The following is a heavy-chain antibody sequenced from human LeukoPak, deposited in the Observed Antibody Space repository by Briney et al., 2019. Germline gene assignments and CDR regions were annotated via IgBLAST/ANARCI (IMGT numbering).Heavy chain of an antibody. CDR1: GFAFSSSW. J-gene: IGHJ6*03. CDR3: ARRAPGYCITTSCPDTYYYYYYMDA. Sequence: PGGSLRLSCAASGFAFSSSWMSWVRQAPGKGLEWVANIKQDGSETYYVDSLKGRFTVSRDNAKNSVYLQMNNLRAEDTAVYYCARRAPGYCITTSCPDTYYYYYYMDAWGKGTTVTVSS. V-gene: IGHV3-7*01. CDR2: IKQDGSET. D-gene: IGHD2-2*01.